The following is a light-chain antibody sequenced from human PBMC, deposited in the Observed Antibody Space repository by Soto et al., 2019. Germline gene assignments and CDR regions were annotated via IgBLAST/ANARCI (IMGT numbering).Light chain of an antibody. CDR3: QQYNNGPPWT. Sequence: EFVLTQSPATLSLSPGDRAILSCRASQSVSSSYLAWYQQKPGQAPRLLIYGASSRATGIPDRFSGSGSGTEFTLTISSLQSEDFAVYYCQQYNNGPPWTFGQGAKVDIK. CDR1: QSVSSSY. V-gene: IGKV3D-15*01. J-gene: IGKJ1*01. CDR2: GAS.